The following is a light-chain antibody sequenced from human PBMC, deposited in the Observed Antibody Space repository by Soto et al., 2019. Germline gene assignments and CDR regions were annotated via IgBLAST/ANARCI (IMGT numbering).Light chain of an antibody. Sequence: IQMTPSPFSLYASVGDRVTITYQKSTDITTYLNWYQQKPGKAPKLLIYDASNLETGVPSRFSGSGSGTDFTFTISSLQPEDIATYYCQEYDNLPLTIGGGTKVAIK. J-gene: IGKJ4*01. CDR2: DAS. CDR3: QEYDNLPLT. V-gene: IGKV1-33*01. CDR1: TDITTY.